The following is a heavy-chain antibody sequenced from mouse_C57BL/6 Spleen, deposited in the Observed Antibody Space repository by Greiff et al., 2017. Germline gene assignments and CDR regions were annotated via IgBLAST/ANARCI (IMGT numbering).Heavy chain of an antibody. J-gene: IGHJ2*01. CDR1: GYTFTSYW. D-gene: IGHD2-2*01. CDR3: ARSRSTMVTIDY. CDR2: IDPSDSYT. Sequence: VQLQQSGAELVMPGASVKLSCKASGYTFTSYWMHWVKQRPGQGLEWIGEIDPSDSYTNYNQKFKGKSTLTVDKSSSTAYMQLSSLTSEDSAVYYCARSRSTMVTIDYWGQGTTLTVSS. V-gene: IGHV1-69*01.